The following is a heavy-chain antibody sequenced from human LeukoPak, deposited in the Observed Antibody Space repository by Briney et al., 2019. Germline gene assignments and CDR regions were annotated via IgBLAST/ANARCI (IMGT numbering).Heavy chain of an antibody. V-gene: IGHV3-7*01. J-gene: IGHJ4*02. CDR3: TYSIFVTYYFDY. CDR2: IKQDGSEK. Sequence: GGSLRLSCAASGFTFSSYWMHWVRQAPGKGLEWVANIKQDGSEKYYVDSVKGRFTISRDNAKNSLYLQMNSLRAEDTAVYYCTYSIFVTYYFDYWGQGTLVTVSS. CDR1: GFTFSSYW. D-gene: IGHD4-11*01.